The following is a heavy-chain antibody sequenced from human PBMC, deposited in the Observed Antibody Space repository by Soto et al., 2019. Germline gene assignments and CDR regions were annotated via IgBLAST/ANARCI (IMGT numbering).Heavy chain of an antibody. CDR3: ARASRNYFAY. V-gene: IGHV4-59*01. Sequence: PSDTLSLTCTVSGDSISDYYWSWIRQPPGKGLEWIGYIYHSGSTYYNPSLKSRVTISLDASKIQFSLKLNSVTAADTAVYYCARASRNYFAYWGQGTLVTVSS. CDR2: IYHSGST. CDR1: GDSISDYY. J-gene: IGHJ4*02.